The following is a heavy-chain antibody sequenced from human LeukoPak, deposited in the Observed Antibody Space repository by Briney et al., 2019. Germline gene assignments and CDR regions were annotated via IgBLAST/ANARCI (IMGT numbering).Heavy chain of an antibody. V-gene: IGHV3-48*01. CDR3: ASSQGPLDY. Sequence: PGGSLRLSCAASGFTFSSYSMNWVRQAPGKGLEWVSYISSSSSTIYYADSVKGRFTISRDNAKNSLYLQMNSLRAEDTAVYYCASSQGPLDYWGQGTLVTVSS. J-gene: IGHJ4*02. CDR1: GFTFSSYS. CDR2: ISSSSSTI.